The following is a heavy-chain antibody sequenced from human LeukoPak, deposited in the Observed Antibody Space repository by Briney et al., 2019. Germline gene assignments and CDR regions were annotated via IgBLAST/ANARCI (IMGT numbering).Heavy chain of an antibody. Sequence: SETLSLTCTVSGGSLSYYYWCWIRQPPGKGLEWIGYIFFRVSTNYNPSLQSRVTISVDTPKNQSSLNLSSVTAADTAIYFCARSSGVDAYYFDYWGQGTLVTVSS. D-gene: IGHD3-10*01. CDR1: GGSLSYYY. V-gene: IGHV4-59*01. J-gene: IGHJ4*02. CDR3: ARSSGVDAYYFDY. CDR2: IFFRVST.